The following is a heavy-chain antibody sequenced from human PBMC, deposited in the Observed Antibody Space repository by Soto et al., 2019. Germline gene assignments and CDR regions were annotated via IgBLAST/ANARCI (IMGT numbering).Heavy chain of an antibody. V-gene: IGHV1-69*02. Sequence: QVQLVQSGAEVKRPGSSVKVSCKASGDTFTFYSINWVRQAPGLGLEWMGRVNPILRMSNYAQRFQGRVTITADKSTSTAYMDPSSLRSEDTAIYYCASSYGSGYRAFDFWGQGALVAVSS. CDR1: GDTFTFYS. J-gene: IGHJ4*02. CDR2: VNPILRMS. D-gene: IGHD3-10*01. CDR3: ASSYGSGYRAFDF.